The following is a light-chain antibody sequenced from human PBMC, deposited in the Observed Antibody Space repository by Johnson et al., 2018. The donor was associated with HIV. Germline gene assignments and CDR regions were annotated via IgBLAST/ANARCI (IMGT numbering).Light chain of an antibody. V-gene: IGLV1-51*01. Sequence: QSVLTQPPSVSAAPGQKVTISCSGSSSNIGNNYVSWYQQVPGAAPKLLIYDNNKRPSVIPDRFSASKSGTSATLDITGLQTGDEADYYCGTWDSSLSAPRYVFGTGTKFTVL. CDR1: SSNIGNNY. CDR2: DNN. CDR3: GTWDSSLSAPRYV. J-gene: IGLJ1*01.